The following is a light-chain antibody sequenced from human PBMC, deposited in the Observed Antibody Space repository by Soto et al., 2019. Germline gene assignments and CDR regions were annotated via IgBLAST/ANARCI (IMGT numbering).Light chain of an antibody. Sequence: EIVMTQSPATLSVSPGERATLSCKSNQSVSSNLDWYQQKPDQAPRLLIYGASTRATGFPARFSGSGSGTEFTLTISSLQSEDFAIYYCQQYNNWRTFGQGTKVDIK. CDR3: QQYNNWRT. J-gene: IGKJ1*01. V-gene: IGKV3-15*01. CDR1: QSVSSN. CDR2: GAS.